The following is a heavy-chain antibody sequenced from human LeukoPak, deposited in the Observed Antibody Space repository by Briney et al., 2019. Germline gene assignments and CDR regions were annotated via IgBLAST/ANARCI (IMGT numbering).Heavy chain of an antibody. J-gene: IGHJ4*02. V-gene: IGHV4-4*02. CDR3: ARDRKRIQLYL. Sequence: PSGALSLTFAVSGCSISSSNWWSWVRQPPGKGLEWIAEIYHSGSTNYNPSLKSRVTISVDKSKNQFSWKLSSVTAAATTVYYCARDRKRIQLYLGGQGTVDTVSS. CDR2: IYHSGST. D-gene: IGHD5-18*01. CDR1: GCSISSSNW.